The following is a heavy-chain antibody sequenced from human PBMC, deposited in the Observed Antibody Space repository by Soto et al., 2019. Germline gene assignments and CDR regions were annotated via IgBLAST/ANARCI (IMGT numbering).Heavy chain of an antibody. J-gene: IGHJ4*02. D-gene: IGHD3-16*01. CDR2: VSASGLNT. CDR3: AIERARRTSVYVFEY. V-gene: IGHV3-23*01. CDR1: GFTFSTYA. Sequence: EVQLLESGGKLVQPGGSLTLSCAASGFTFSTYAMAWVRQAPGKGLEWVSGVSASGLNTDYADPVKGRFYISRDNSKKTVSLHMNSLRAEDTALYYWAIERARRTSVYVFEYWGQGTPVTVSS.